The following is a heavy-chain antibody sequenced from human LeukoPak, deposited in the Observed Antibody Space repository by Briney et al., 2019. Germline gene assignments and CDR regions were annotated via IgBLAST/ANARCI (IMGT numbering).Heavy chain of an antibody. Sequence: SETLSLTCIVSGGSISSGGYYWSWIRQHPGKGLEWIGYIYYSGSTYYNPSLKSRVTISVDTSKNQFSLKLSSVTAADTAVYYCARLITIFGEGDAFDIWGQGTMVTVSS. V-gene: IGHV4-31*03. CDR2: IYYSGST. J-gene: IGHJ3*02. CDR3: ARLITIFGEGDAFDI. CDR1: GGSISSGGYY. D-gene: IGHD3-3*01.